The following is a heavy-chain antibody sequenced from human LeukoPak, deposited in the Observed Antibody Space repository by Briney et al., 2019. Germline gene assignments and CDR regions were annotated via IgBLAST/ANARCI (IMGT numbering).Heavy chain of an antibody. J-gene: IGHJ6*02. D-gene: IGHD4-17*01. CDR2: INSDGSST. V-gene: IGHV3-74*01. CDR3: ARDFTYGDYLYYYGMDV. Sequence: PGGSLRLSCAASGFTFSSYWMHWVRHAPGKGLVWVSRINSDGSSTSYADSVKGRFTISRDNAKNTLYLQMNSLRAEDTAVYYCARDFTYGDYLYYYGMDVWGQGTTVTVSS. CDR1: GFTFSSYW.